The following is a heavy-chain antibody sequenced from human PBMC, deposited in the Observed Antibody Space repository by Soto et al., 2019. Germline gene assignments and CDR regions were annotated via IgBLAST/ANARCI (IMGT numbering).Heavy chain of an antibody. J-gene: IGHJ6*02. CDR3: ARGGVVVVPADLFQNYYYYGMDV. D-gene: IGHD2-2*01. V-gene: IGHV4-34*01. CDR2: INHSGST. Sequence: PXATLSLTCAVYGGSFSSYYWSWIRKPPGKGLEWIGEINHSGSTNYNPSLKSRVTISVDTSKNQFSLKLSSVTAADTAVYYCARGGVVVVPADLFQNYYYYGMDVWGQGTTVTVSS. CDR1: GGSFSSYY.